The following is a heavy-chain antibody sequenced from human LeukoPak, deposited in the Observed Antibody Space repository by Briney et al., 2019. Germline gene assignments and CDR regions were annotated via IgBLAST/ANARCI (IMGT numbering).Heavy chain of an antibody. V-gene: IGHV3-74*01. Sequence: PGGSLRLSCPASGFTVSGYWMYWVRQPPGKGLVWVSRISGDGASTSYADSVKGRFTISRDNAKNTVYLQMNSLRAEDTALYYCARDNSPGWFDPWGQGTLVTVSS. D-gene: IGHD4-23*01. CDR1: GFTVSGYW. CDR3: ARDNSPGWFDP. CDR2: ISGDGAST. J-gene: IGHJ5*02.